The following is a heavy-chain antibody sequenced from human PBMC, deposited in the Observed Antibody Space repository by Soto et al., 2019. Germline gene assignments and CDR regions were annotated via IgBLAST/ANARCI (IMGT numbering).Heavy chain of an antibody. D-gene: IGHD2-15*01. J-gene: IGHJ6*02. CDR2: ISGIGHNT. V-gene: IGHV3-23*01. CDR1: GGTFINYA. CDR3: ARTIGYCSGGSCDSQYYYYGMDV. Sequence: PGRSKRLSWGAAGGTFINYAMSRVRQDPGKGLEWVSAISGIGHNTYYAESLKGRLTISRDNSKNTLSLQMNSLRAEDTAVYYCARTIGYCSGGSCDSQYYYYGMDVWVQGTTVTVSS.